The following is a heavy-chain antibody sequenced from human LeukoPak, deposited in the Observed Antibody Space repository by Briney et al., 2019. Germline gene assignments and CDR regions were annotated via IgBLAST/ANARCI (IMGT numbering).Heavy chain of an antibody. J-gene: IGHJ3*02. Sequence: GGSLRLSCAASGFTFSDYYMSWIRQAPGKGLEWVSYISSSGSTIYYADSVKGRFTISRDNAKNSLYLQMNSLRAEDTAVYYCARSRIVVVPAALLNDAFDIWGQGTMVTVSS. CDR1: GFTFSDYY. CDR3: ARSRIVVVPAALLNDAFDI. D-gene: IGHD2-2*01. V-gene: IGHV3-11*04. CDR2: ISSSGSTI.